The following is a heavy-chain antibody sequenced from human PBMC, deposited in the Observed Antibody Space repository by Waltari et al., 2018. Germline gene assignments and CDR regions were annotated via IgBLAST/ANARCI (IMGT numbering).Heavy chain of an antibody. J-gene: IGHJ3*02. CDR2: IYHSGST. V-gene: IGHV4-38-2*01. Sequence: QVQLQESGPGLVKPSETLSLTCAVSGYSISSGYYWGWIRQPPGKGLEWIGSIYHSGSTYYNPSLKSRVTISVDTSKNQFSLKLSSVTAADTAVYYCAADAFDIWAKGQWSPSLQ. CDR3: AADAFDI. CDR1: GYSISSGYY.